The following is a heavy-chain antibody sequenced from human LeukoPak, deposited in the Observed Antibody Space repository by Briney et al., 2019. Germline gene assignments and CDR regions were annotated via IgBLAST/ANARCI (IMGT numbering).Heavy chain of an antibody. CDR3: ATGPMVRGVIMP. CDR2: FDPEDGET. D-gene: IGHD3-10*01. CDR1: GYTLTELS. V-gene: IGHV1-24*01. J-gene: IGHJ5*02. Sequence: ASVKVSCKVSGYTLTELSMHWVRQAPGKGLEWMGGFDPEDGETIYAQKFQGRVTMTEDTSTDTAYMELSSLRSEDTAVYYCATGPMVRGVIMPWGQGTLVTVSS.